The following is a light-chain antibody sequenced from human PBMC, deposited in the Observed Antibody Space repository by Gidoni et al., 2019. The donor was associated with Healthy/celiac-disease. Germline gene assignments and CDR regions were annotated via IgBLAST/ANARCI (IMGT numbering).Light chain of an antibody. CDR3: QQYNSYSPT. J-gene: IGKJ2*01. V-gene: IGKV1-5*01. CDR2: DAS. Sequence: DMQMTQSPSTLSASVGDRVTITCRASQSISSWLAWYQPQPGKAPKLLIYDASSLERGVPSRFRGSGSGTEFTLTISSLQPDDFATYYCQQYNSYSPTFGQGTKLEIK. CDR1: QSISSW.